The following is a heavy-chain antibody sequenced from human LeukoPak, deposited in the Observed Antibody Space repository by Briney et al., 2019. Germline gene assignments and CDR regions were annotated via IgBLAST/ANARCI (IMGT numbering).Heavy chain of an antibody. CDR2: VYYSGSSGST. D-gene: IGHD3-16*01. V-gene: IGHV4-61*01. J-gene: IGHJ3*02. CDR3: ALFPGEGDPFDI. Sequence: SETLSLTCAVSGGSVSSSIYYWTWIRQPPGKALEWIGYVYYSGSSGSTNYNPPLKSRVTISLDTSKNQFSLRLTSVTAADTAVYYCALFPGEGDPFDIWGQGTMVTVSS. CDR1: GGSVSSSIYY.